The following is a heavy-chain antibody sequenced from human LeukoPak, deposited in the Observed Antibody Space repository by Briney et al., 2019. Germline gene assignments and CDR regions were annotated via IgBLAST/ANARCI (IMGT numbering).Heavy chain of an antibody. J-gene: IGHJ6*03. D-gene: IGHD3-3*01. CDR2: MNPNSGNT. Sequence: ASVKVSCKASGYTFTSYDINWVRQATGQGLEWMGWMNPNSGNTGYAQKFQGRVTITRNTSISTAYMELSSLRSEDTAVYYCARVREYDFWSGYYFGSYYYYMDVWGKGTTVTVSS. CDR3: ARVREYDFWSGYYFGSYYYYMDV. CDR1: GYTFTSYD. V-gene: IGHV1-8*03.